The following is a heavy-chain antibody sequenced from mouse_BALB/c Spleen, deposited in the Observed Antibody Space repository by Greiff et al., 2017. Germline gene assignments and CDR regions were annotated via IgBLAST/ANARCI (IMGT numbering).Heavy chain of an antibody. D-gene: IGHD1-1*01. Sequence: EVKLMESGGGLVQPGGSLRLSCATSGFTFTDYYMSWVRQPPGKALEWLGFIRNKANGYTTEYSASVKGRFTISRDNSQSILYLQMNTLRAEDSATYYCAREGYYGSSYYAMDYWGQGTSVTVSS. CDR3: AREGYYGSSYYAMDY. CDR2: IRNKANGYTT. V-gene: IGHV7-3*02. J-gene: IGHJ4*01. CDR1: GFTFTDYY.